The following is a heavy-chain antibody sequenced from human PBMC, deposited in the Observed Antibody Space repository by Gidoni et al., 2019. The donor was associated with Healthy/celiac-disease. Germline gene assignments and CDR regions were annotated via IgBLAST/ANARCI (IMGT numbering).Heavy chain of an antibody. Sequence: QVQLVESGGGVVQPGRSLRRSCAASGFTFSSCGMHWVRQAPGTGLEWVAVIWYDGSNKYYADSVKGRFTISRDNSKNTLYLQMNSLRAEDTAVYYCARFSSPGDSTPGGFDPWGQGTLVTVSS. CDR3: ARFSSPGDSTPGGFDP. D-gene: IGHD3-22*01. J-gene: IGHJ5*02. V-gene: IGHV3-33*01. CDR2: IWYDGSNK. CDR1: GFTFSSCG.